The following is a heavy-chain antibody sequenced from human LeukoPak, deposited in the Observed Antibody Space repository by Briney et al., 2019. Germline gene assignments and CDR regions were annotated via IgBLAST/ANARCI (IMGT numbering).Heavy chain of an antibody. J-gene: IGHJ4*02. Sequence: ASVNVPCKASGYTFTGYYMHWVRQAPGQGLEWMGWINPNSGGTNYAQKFQGRVTMTRDTSISTAYMELSRLRSDDTAVYYCARDRTRTGYSSGWYHDYWGQGTLVTVSS. CDR2: INPNSGGT. CDR1: GYTFTGYY. D-gene: IGHD6-19*01. V-gene: IGHV1-2*02. CDR3: ARDRTRTGYSSGWYHDY.